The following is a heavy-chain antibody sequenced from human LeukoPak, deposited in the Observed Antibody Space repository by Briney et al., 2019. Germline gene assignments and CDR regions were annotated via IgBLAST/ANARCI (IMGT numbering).Heavy chain of an antibody. V-gene: IGHV3-23*01. CDR1: GFTFSSYA. Sequence: PGASLRLSCAASGFTFSSYAMSWVRQAPGKGLEWVAAISGSGGSKYYAYSVKGRFTISRDNSKNTLYLQMNSLRAEDTAVYYCAKAYIVGATDDAFDMWGKGTMVTVSS. J-gene: IGHJ3*02. D-gene: IGHD1-26*01. CDR3: AKAYIVGATDDAFDM. CDR2: ISGSGGSK.